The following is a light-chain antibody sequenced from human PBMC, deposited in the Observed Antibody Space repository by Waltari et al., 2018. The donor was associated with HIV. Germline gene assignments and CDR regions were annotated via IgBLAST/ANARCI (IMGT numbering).Light chain of an antibody. J-gene: IGLJ2*01. CDR2: EVS. CDR3: CSYAGSSTSV. CDR1: SSDVGSYNL. V-gene: IGLV2-23*02. Sequence: QSALTQPASVSGSPGQSITISCPGTSSDVGSYNLVPWYQQHPGKAPKLMIYEVSKRPSGVSNRFSGSKSGNTASLTISGLQAEDEADYYCCSYAGSSTSVFGGGTKLTVL.